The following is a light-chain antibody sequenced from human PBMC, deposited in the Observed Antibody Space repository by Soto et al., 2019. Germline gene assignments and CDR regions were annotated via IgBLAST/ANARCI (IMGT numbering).Light chain of an antibody. CDR3: LQHDTYPFT. CDR1: QGINNL. CDR2: AAS. J-gene: IGKJ3*01. V-gene: IGKV1-17*01. Sequence: DIQMPQSPSSLSASVADRVTITCRASQGINNLLGWYQQGPGKAPKRLIYAASNLEGGVPSRFRGSGSGTEFTLTMSSLQPEDFATYYCLQHDTYPFTFGPGTKVDVK.